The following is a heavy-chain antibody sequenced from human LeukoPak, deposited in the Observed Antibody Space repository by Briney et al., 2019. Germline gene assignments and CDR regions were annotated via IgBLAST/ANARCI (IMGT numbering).Heavy chain of an antibody. V-gene: IGHV5-51*01. CDR1: GYTFSNYW. CDR2: ISVGDSDT. D-gene: IGHD5-18*01. J-gene: IGHJ4*02. Sequence: PGESLKISCRGSGYTFSNYWIGWVRQMPGKGLEWVGIISVGDSDTRYSPSFQGQVTISDDKSISTAYLQWSSLEASDTAIYYCARGFGYAGNYFDSWGQGTLVTVSS. CDR3: ARGFGYAGNYFDS.